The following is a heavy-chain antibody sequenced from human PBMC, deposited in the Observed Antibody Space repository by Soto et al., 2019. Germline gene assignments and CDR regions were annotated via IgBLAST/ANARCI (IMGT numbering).Heavy chain of an antibody. V-gene: IGHV2-5*02. CDR3: ARRDYYASASLTFDY. CDR1: GFSLTTNGVG. D-gene: IGHD3-10*01. Sequence: SGPTLVNPTQTLTLTCTFSGFSLTTNGVGVGWIRQPPGKALEWLALIYWDDDNRFSPSLKSRLTITKDTSKNQVVLTMTNMDPVDTATYYCARRDYYASASLTFDYWGQGALVTVSS. CDR2: IYWDDDN. J-gene: IGHJ4*02.